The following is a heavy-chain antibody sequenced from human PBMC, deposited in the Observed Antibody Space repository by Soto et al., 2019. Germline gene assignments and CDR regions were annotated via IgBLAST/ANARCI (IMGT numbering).Heavy chain of an antibody. D-gene: IGHD2-15*01. J-gene: IGHJ6*02. V-gene: IGHV4-39*01. CDR2: IYYSGST. Sequence: SETLSLTCTVSGGSISSSSYYWGWIRQPPGKGLEWIGSIYYSGSTYYNPSLKSRVTISVDTSKNQFSLKLSSVTAADTAVYYCARRRGYCSGGSCFLEDYYYYGMDVWGQGTTVTAP. CDR1: GGSISSSSYY. CDR3: ARRRGYCSGGSCFLEDYYYYGMDV.